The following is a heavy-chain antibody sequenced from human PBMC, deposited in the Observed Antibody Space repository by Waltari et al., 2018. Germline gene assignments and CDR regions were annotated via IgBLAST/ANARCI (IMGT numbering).Heavy chain of an antibody. V-gene: IGHV1-69*01. J-gene: IGHJ3*02. CDR1: GGTFSSYA. CDR3: ARGYSSSFSFAFDI. D-gene: IGHD6-13*01. CDR2: ISAIFATA. Sequence: QVQLVQSGAEVKKPGSSVKVSCKASGGTFSSYAISWVRQAPGQGLEWMGGISAIFATANYAQKFQGRVTMTADESTSTAYMELSSLRSEDTAVYYCARGYSSSFSFAFDIWGQGTMVTVSS.